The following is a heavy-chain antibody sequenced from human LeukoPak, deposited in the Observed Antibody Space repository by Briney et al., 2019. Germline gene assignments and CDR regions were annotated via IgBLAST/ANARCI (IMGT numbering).Heavy chain of an antibody. CDR1: GGSISSYY. Sequence: SSETLSLTCTVSGGSISSYYWSWIRQPPGKGLEWIGYIYYSGSTNYNPSLKSRVTISVDTSKNQFSLKLSSVTAADTAVYYCARGRSSGWYSDYFDYWGQGTLVTVSS. J-gene: IGHJ4*02. V-gene: IGHV4-59*01. D-gene: IGHD6-19*01. CDR3: ARGRSSGWYSDYFDY. CDR2: IYYSGST.